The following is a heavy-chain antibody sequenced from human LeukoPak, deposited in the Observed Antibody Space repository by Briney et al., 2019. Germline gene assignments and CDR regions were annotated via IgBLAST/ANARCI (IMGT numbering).Heavy chain of an antibody. CDR3: ARGRTVTTFRDAFDI. Sequence: ASVKVSCKASGYTFTGYYMHWVRQAPGQGLEWVGWINPNSGGTNYAQKFQGRVTMTRDTSISTAYMELSRLRSDDTAVYYCARGRTVTTFRDAFDIWGQGTMVTVSS. V-gene: IGHV1-2*02. CDR1: GYTFTGYY. D-gene: IGHD4-17*01. CDR2: INPNSGGT. J-gene: IGHJ3*02.